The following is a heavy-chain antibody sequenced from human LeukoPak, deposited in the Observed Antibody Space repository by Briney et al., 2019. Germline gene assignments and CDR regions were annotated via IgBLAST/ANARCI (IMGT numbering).Heavy chain of an antibody. V-gene: IGHV1-46*01. CDR3: ARESLRGRVPTSPGY. CDR2: INPSGGST. CDR1: GYTFTSYY. Sequence: ASVKVSCKASGYTFTSYYIHWVRQAPGQGLEWMGLINPSGGSTNYAQKFQGRVTMTRDTSTSTVYMELSSLRSEDTAVYYCARESLRGRVPTSPGYWGQGTLVTVSS. J-gene: IGHJ4*02. D-gene: IGHD3-10*01.